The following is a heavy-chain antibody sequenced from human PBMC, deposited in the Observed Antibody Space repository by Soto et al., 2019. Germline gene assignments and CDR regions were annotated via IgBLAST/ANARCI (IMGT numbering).Heavy chain of an antibody. V-gene: IGHV4-59*01. D-gene: IGHD6-13*01. J-gene: IGHJ4*02. CDR2: IYYSGST. CDR3: ARGQLTTLWD. Sequence: WTWIRQPPGKGLEWIGYIYYSGSTNYNPSLKSRVTISVDTSKNQFSLKLSSVTAADTAVYYCARGQLTTLWDWGQGTLVTVSS.